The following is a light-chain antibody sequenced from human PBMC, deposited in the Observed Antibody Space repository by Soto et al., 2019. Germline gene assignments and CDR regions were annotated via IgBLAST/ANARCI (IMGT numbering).Light chain of an antibody. CDR2: DTD. CDR1: NNDVGGHMY. Sequence: QSVLTQPASGSGSPGQSISISCTGTNNDVGGHMYVSWYQHQAGKVPKLIISDTDAPPSGVSDRYSGSKSGNTASLTISGVQAEDEATYSCSAYRRGIIVFGGGTQLTLL. J-gene: IGLJ2*01. V-gene: IGLV2-14*01. CDR3: SAYRRGIIV.